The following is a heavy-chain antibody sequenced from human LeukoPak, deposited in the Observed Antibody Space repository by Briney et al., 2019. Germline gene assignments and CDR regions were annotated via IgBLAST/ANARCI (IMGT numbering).Heavy chain of an antibody. CDR3: ARDPYCSSTSCSSYYYYGMDV. D-gene: IGHD2-2*01. CDR2: ISYDGSNK. J-gene: IGHJ6*02. Sequence: GRSLRLSCAASGFTFSSYAMHGVRQAPGKGLEWVAVISYDGSNKYYADSVKGRFTISRDNSKNTLYLQMNSMRAEDTAVYYCARDPYCSSTSCSSYYYYGMDVWGQGTTVTVSS. V-gene: IGHV3-30-3*01. CDR1: GFTFSSYA.